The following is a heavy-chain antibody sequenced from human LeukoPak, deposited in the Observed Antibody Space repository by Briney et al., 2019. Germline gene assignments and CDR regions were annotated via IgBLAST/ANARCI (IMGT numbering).Heavy chain of an antibody. Sequence: PGGSLRLSCAASGFTFSNYAMNWVRQAPGKGLEWVSSISSSSSYIYYADSVKGRFTISRDNAKNSLYLQMNSLRAEDTAVYYCARWRYGDRTPYYGMDVWGQGTTVTVSS. D-gene: IGHD4-17*01. CDR2: ISSSSSYI. CDR3: ARWRYGDRTPYYGMDV. J-gene: IGHJ6*02. CDR1: GFTFSNYA. V-gene: IGHV3-21*01.